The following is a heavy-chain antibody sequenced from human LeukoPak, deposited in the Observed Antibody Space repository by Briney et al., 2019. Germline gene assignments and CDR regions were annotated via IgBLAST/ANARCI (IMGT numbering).Heavy chain of an antibody. CDR3: AREHRWLQSLYYFDY. Sequence: ASVKVSCKASGYTFTSYGISWVRQAPGQGLEWMGWINAYNGNTNYAQKLQGRVTMTTDTSTSTAYMELKGLRSDDTAVYYCAREHRWLQSLYYFDYWGQGTLVTVSS. D-gene: IGHD5-24*01. J-gene: IGHJ4*02. V-gene: IGHV1-18*01. CDR2: INAYNGNT. CDR1: GYTFTSYG.